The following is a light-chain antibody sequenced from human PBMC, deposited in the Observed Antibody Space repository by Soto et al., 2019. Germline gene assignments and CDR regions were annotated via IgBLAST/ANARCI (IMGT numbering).Light chain of an antibody. Sequence: EIVMTQSPATLSVSPGERATLSCRASQSVSSNLAWYQQKPGQAPRLLIYGASTRATGIPARFSCSGSGTEFTLTISSLQSEDFAVYYCQKYNNWPFTFGPGTKVDIK. CDR3: QKYNNWPFT. V-gene: IGKV3-15*01. CDR2: GAS. CDR1: QSVSSN. J-gene: IGKJ3*01.